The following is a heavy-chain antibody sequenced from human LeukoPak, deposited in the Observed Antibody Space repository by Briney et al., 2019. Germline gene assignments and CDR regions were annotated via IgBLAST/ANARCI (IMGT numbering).Heavy chain of an antibody. CDR3: AKSYSGYDLGSIAWFDP. CDR1: GFTFSSYG. J-gene: IGHJ5*02. CDR2: VRYDESNK. D-gene: IGHD5-12*01. Sequence: GGSLKLSCAAPGFTFSSYGMHWVRQAPGKGLVWLPFVRYDESNKKYADSVEGRFTISRDNSKDTLYLQMNSLRAEDTAVYYCAKSYSGYDLGSIAWFDPWGQGNVVTVSS. V-gene: IGHV3-30*02.